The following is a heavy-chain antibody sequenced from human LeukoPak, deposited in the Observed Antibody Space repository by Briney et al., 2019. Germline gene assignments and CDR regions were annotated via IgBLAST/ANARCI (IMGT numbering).Heavy chain of an antibody. CDR2: IYPADSDT. CDR1: GYRFTTQW. D-gene: IGHD2-15*01. J-gene: IGHJ4*02. V-gene: IGHV5-51*01. CDR3: ARLQGSDSAIDF. Sequence: GESLKVSCKTSGYRFTTQWIGWVRQMPGKGLEWMGIIYPADSDTRYSPSLQGQVTISADKSITTAYLQWSSLKASDTAMYYCARLQGSDSAIDFWGQGTLVTVSA.